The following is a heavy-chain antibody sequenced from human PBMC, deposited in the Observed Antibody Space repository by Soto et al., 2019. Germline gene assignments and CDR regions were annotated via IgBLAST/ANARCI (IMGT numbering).Heavy chain of an antibody. CDR2: ISYDGSNK. D-gene: IGHD6-19*01. Sequence: VGSLRLSCAASGFTFSSYGMHWVRQAPGKGLEWVAVISYDGSNKYYADSVKGRFTISRDNSKNTLYLQMNSLRAEDTAVYYCAKDRVLAVAASTSDYYYYGMDVWGQGTTVTVSS. CDR1: GFTFSSYG. V-gene: IGHV3-30*18. CDR3: AKDRVLAVAASTSDYYYYGMDV. J-gene: IGHJ6*02.